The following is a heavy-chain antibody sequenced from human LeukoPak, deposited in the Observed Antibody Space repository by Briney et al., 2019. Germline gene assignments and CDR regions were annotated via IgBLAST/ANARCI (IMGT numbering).Heavy chain of an antibody. D-gene: IGHD6-19*01. CDR1: GFTFSDYY. CDR2: ISSSSSYT. Sequence: GGSLRLSCAASGFTFSDYYMSWIRQAPGKGLEWVSYISSSSSYTNYADSVKGRFTISRDNAKNSLYLQMNSLRAEDTAVYYCARDSGAGTDDAFDIWGQGTMVTASS. J-gene: IGHJ3*02. V-gene: IGHV3-11*05. CDR3: ARDSGAGTDDAFDI.